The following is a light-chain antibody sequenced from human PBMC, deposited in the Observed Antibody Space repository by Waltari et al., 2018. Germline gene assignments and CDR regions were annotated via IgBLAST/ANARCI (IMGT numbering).Light chain of an antibody. V-gene: IGLV3-21*04. J-gene: IGLJ7*01. Sequence: SYVLTQPPSVSVAPGKTAETICGGNNIESKSVHWYQQKPGHAPVLIIYYDRYRPPGIPGRFSGANSGNTATLNINRVEAGDEADYYCQVWDSSTDHGVFGGGTQLTVL. CDR3: QVWDSSTDHGV. CDR2: YDR. CDR1: NIESKS.